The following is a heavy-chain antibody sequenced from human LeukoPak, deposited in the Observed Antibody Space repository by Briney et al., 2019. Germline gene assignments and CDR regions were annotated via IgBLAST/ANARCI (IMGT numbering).Heavy chain of an antibody. Sequence: SETLSLTCTVSGRSISSYYWSWIRQPPGKGLEWIGYIYYSGNTNYNPSLKSRVTISVDTSKNQFSLKLISVTAADTAVYYCARGEQIDYVWGTYRYTGSTFDYWGQGTLVTVSS. CDR3: ARGEQIDYVWGTYRYTGSTFDY. D-gene: IGHD3-16*02. CDR2: IYYSGNT. J-gene: IGHJ4*02. V-gene: IGHV4-59*01. CDR1: GRSISSYY.